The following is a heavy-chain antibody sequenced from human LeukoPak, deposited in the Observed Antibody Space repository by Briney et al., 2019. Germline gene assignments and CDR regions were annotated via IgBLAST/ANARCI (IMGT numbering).Heavy chain of an antibody. CDR2: IIPIFGTA. V-gene: IGHV1-69*01. Sequence: SVKVSCKASGGTFSSYAISWVRQAPGQGLEWMGGIIPIFGTANYAQKFQGRVTLTADESTSTAYMELSSLRSEDTAVYYCAREVRAIPSWFDPWGQGTLVTVCS. D-gene: IGHD3-10*01. CDR1: GGTFSSYA. J-gene: IGHJ5*02. CDR3: AREVRAIPSWFDP.